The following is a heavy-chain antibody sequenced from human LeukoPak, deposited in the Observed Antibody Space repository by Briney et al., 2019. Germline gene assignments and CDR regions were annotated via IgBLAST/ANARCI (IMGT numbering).Heavy chain of an antibody. D-gene: IGHD3-10*01. Sequence: PSETLSLTCTVSGGSITSYYWSWIRQPAGKGLEWIGRIHTSGSTSYNPSLKSRVTMSVDTSKNQFSLKLSSVSAADTAVYYCVRVDYYGSGSYPDYWGQGTLVTVSS. CDR2: IHTSGST. CDR3: VRVDYYGSGSYPDY. V-gene: IGHV4-4*07. J-gene: IGHJ4*02. CDR1: GGSITSYY.